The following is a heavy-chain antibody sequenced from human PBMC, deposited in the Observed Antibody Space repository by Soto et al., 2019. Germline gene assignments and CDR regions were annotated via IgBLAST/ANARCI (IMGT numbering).Heavy chain of an antibody. D-gene: IGHD3-22*01. Sequence: SETLSLTCTVSGGSISSYYWSWIRQPPGKGLEWIGYIFYSESTNYNPSLKSRVTISVDTPKNQFSLKLSSVTAADTAIYYCARLHYYDSSDLDSWGQGTLVTVSS. CDR3: ARLHYYDSSDLDS. J-gene: IGHJ4*02. CDR2: IFYSEST. CDR1: GGSISSYY. V-gene: IGHV4-59*01.